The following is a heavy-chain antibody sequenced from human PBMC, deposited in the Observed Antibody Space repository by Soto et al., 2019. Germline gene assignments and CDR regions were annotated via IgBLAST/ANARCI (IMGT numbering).Heavy chain of an antibody. J-gene: IGHJ5*02. Sequence: ASVKVSCKASGYTFTSYYMHWVRQAPGQGLEWMGIINPSGGSTSYAQKFQGRVTMTRDTSTSTVYMELSSLRSEDTAVYYCARESRSPIAARPSWFDPWGQGTLVTVSS. CDR1: GYTFTSYY. CDR3: ARESRSPIAARPSWFDP. V-gene: IGHV1-46*01. CDR2: INPSGGST. D-gene: IGHD6-6*01.